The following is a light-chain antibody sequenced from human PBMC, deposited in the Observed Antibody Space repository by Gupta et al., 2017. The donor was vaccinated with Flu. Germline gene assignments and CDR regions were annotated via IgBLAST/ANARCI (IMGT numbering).Light chain of an antibody. J-gene: IGKJ4*01. Sequence: DIVMTQSPDSLAVSLGERATMNCKSSESVVYSSNNKNYLAWYQQKPGHPPKVIIYWASARESVVPDRFSGSGSGTYFTLTISSLQAEYVAVYYCQQYYTTSSFGGGTKVEIK. CDR1: ESVVYSSNNKNY. V-gene: IGKV4-1*01. CDR2: WAS. CDR3: QQYYTTSS.